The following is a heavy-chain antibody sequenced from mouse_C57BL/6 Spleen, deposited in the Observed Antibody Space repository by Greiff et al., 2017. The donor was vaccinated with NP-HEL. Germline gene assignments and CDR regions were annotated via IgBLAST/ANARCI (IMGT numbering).Heavy chain of an antibody. D-gene: IGHD1-1*01. CDR3: TPFYGSSLYYFDY. CDR1: GYTFTDYE. Sequence: VKLMESGAELVRPGASVTLSCKASGYTFTDYEMHWVKQTPVHGLEWIGAIDPETGGTAYNQKFKGKALLTADKSSSTAYMELRSLTSEDSAVYYCTPFYGSSLYYFDYWGQGTTLTVSS. CDR2: IDPETGGT. V-gene: IGHV1-15*01. J-gene: IGHJ2*01.